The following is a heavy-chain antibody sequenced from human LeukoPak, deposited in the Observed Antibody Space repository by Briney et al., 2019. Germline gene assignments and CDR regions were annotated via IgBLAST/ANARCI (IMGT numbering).Heavy chain of an antibody. J-gene: IGHJ6*02. CDR2: IYYSGST. CDR3: ARVGSRSCGGDCYPEDYYYGMDV. Sequence: PSETLSLTCTVSGGSVSSGSYYWSWIRQPPGKGLEWIGYIYYSGSTNYNPSLKSRVTISVDTSKNQFSLKLSSVTAADTAVYYCARVGSRSCGGDCYPEDYYYGMDVWAKGPRSPSP. CDR1: GGSVSSGSYY. D-gene: IGHD2-21*02. V-gene: IGHV4-61*01.